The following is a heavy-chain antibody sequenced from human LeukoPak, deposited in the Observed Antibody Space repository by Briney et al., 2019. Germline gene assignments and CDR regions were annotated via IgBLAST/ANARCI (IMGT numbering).Heavy chain of an antibody. CDR1: GGSISSYY. D-gene: IGHD3-10*01. J-gene: IGHJ4*02. Sequence: NPSETLSLTCTVSGGSISSYYWNWIRQPAGKGLEWIGRIFTSGTTNYNPSLKSRVTMTVDTSKNQFSLRLSSVTAADTAVYYCARTNLLLWFRELLVYFDYWGQGTLVTVSS. V-gene: IGHV4-4*07. CDR3: ARTNLLLWFRELLVYFDY. CDR2: IFTSGTT.